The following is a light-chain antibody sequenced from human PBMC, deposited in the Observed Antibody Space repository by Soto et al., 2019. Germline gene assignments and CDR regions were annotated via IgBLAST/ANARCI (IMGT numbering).Light chain of an antibody. CDR1: QGISHY. CDR2: AAS. V-gene: IGKV1-27*01. Sequence: DIQMTQSPSSLSASVGDRVTITCRASQGISHYLAWYQQKPGKVPKLLIYAASTLQSGVPSRFSGSGSGTDFTLPISSLQPEDVATYYCQKYNSAPRTFGQGTKLEIK. J-gene: IGKJ1*01. CDR3: QKYNSAPRT.